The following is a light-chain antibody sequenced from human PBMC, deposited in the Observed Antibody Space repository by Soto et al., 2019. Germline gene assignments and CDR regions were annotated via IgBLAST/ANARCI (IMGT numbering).Light chain of an antibody. CDR2: EVN. J-gene: IGLJ1*01. V-gene: IGLV2-14*01. CDR3: GSYAGSNNLGV. CDR1: SSDIGAYDY. Sequence: QSALTQPASLSGSPGQSITISCTGTSSDIGAYDYVSWFQQHPGKAPKLMISEVNNRPSGVSNRFSGSKSGNTAYLTISGLQVEDEAEYYCGSYAGSNNLGVFGTGTKLTVL.